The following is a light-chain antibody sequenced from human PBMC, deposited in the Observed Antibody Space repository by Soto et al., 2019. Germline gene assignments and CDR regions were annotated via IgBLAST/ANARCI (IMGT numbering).Light chain of an antibody. J-gene: IGKJ1*01. CDR1: QSVSGRY. CDR2: GAS. Sequence: EMVLTQSPGTLSLSPGERATLSCRASQSVSGRYLAWYQQKPGQTPRLLIYGASSRATGIPDRFSGSGSGTDFTLTISRLEPEDVAVYYCQQYSSSPWTFGQGTKVEFK. V-gene: IGKV3-20*01. CDR3: QQYSSSPWT.